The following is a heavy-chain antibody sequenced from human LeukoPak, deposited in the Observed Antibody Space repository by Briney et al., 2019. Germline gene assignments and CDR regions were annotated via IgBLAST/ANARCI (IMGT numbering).Heavy chain of an antibody. J-gene: IGHJ6*02. V-gene: IGHV4-30-4*01. CDR3: ARVTVNSGPYYYYGMDV. CDR1: GGSISSGDYY. CDR2: IYYSGST. Sequence: SQTLSLTCTVSGGSISSGDYYWSWIRQPPGKGLEWIGYIYYSGSTYYNPSLKSRVTISVDTSKNQFSLKLSSVTAADTAVYYCARVTVNSGPYYYYGMDVWGQGTTVTVSS. D-gene: IGHD4-17*01.